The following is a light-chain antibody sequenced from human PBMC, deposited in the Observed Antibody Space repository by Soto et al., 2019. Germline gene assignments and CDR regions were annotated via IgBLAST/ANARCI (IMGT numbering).Light chain of an antibody. J-gene: IGLJ1*01. CDR2: GND. V-gene: IGLV1-40*01. CDR3: QSYDSSLSSSV. CDR1: SSNIGPGFD. Sequence: QSVLTQPPSVSGAPGQRVTISCTGSSSNIGPGFDVHWYQQLPGTAPKLLIYGNDRRPSGVPARFSGSKSGTSASLVITGLQAEDEADYYCQSYDSSLSSSVFGTGTKLTVL.